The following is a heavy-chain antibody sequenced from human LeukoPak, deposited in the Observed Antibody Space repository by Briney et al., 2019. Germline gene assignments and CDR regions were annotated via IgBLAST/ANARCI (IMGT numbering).Heavy chain of an antibody. CDR2: TYYRSKWYN. V-gene: IGHV6-1*01. D-gene: IGHD6-6*01. CDR3: ARAPISIAARSNYYYYYMDV. CDR1: GDSVSSNSAA. Sequence: SQTLSLTCAISGDSVSSNSAAWNWIRQSPSRGLEWLGRTYYRSKWYNDYAVSVKSRITINPDTSKNQFPLQLNSVTPEDTAVYYCARAPISIAARSNYYYYYMDVWGKGTTVTVSS. J-gene: IGHJ6*03.